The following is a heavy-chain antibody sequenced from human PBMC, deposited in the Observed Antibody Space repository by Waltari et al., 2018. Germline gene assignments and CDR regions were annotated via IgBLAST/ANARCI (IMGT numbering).Heavy chain of an antibody. V-gene: IGHV4-34*01. Sequence: QVQLQQWGAGLLKPSETLSLTCAVYGGSFSGYYWSWIRQPPGKGLEWIGEINHSGSTNYNPSLKSRVTISVDTSKNQFSLKLSSVTAADTAVYYCARGGDYYGSGSYYRWGQGTLVTVSS. CDR2: INHSGST. CDR3: ARGGDYYGSGSYYR. D-gene: IGHD3-10*01. CDR1: GGSFSGYY. J-gene: IGHJ4*02.